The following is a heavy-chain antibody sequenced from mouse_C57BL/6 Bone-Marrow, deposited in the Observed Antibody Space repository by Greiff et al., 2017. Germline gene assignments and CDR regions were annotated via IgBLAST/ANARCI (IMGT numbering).Heavy chain of an antibody. CDR3: ARPGAMDY. Sequence: VQLQQSGAELVRPGASVKLSCKASGYTFTDYYINWVKQRPGQGLEWIARIYPGSGNTYYNEKFKGKATLTAEKYSSTAYMQLSSLTSEDSAVXFCARPGAMDYWGQGTSVTGSS. V-gene: IGHV1-76*01. CDR2: IYPGSGNT. CDR1: GYTFTDYY. J-gene: IGHJ4*01.